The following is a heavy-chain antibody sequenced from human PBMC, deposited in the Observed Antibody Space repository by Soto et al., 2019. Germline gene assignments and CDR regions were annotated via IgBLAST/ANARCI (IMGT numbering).Heavy chain of an antibody. CDR2: IYHTGST. J-gene: IGHJ4*02. V-gene: IGHV4-38-2*01. CDR1: GYSISGGYY. D-gene: IGHD1-26*01. Sequence: SETLSLTCAISGYSISGGYYWAWIRQPPGKGLEWIGSIYHTGSTYYNPSLKSRVTISVDTSKNQFSLKLSSVPAADTAVYYCARSQTFGGSSDTDFDDWAQGTLVTVSS. CDR3: ARSQTFGGSSDTDFDD.